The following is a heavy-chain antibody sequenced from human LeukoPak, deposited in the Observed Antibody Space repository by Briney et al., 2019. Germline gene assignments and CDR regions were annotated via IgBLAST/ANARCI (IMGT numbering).Heavy chain of an antibody. D-gene: IGHD3-3*01. CDR1: GFTLSSYW. CDR3: ARDQGSVITIFGVVIIAWDY. V-gene: IGHV3-7*01. CDR2: IKQDGSEK. J-gene: IGHJ4*02. Sequence: VGSLTLSCAASGFTLSSYWMSWVRQAPGRGLEWVANIKQDGSEKYYVDSVKGRFTISRDNAKNSLYLQMNSLRAEDTAVYYCARDQGSVITIFGVVIIAWDYWGQGTLVTVSS.